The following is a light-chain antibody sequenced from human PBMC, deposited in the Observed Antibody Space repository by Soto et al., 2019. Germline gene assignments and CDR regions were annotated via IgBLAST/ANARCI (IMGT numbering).Light chain of an antibody. CDR2: GVS. Sequence: QSVLTQPASVSGSPRQSITISCTGTISDFVVYNYVSWYQQHPGKAPKLMIYGVSNRPSGVSNRFSGSKSGNTASLTISGLQADDEADYYCSSNTISSALHVFGTGTKVTVX. J-gene: IGLJ1*01. CDR1: ISDFVVYNY. V-gene: IGLV2-14*01. CDR3: SSNTISSALHV.